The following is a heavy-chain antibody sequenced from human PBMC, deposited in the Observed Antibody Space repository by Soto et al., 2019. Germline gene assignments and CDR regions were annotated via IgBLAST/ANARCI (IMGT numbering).Heavy chain of an antibody. CDR1: GLTFSSYG. D-gene: IGHD3-22*01. V-gene: IGHV3-30*18. Sequence: PRLSCAASGLTFSSYGMHWVRQAPGRGLEWVAGISYDGRNKYYVDSVKGRFTISRDNSKNTLDLQMNSLRVEDTAVFYCAQDTYYHDTSGYYTFDYWGQGALVTVSS. CDR3: AQDTYYHDTSGYYTFDY. CDR2: ISYDGRNK. J-gene: IGHJ4*02.